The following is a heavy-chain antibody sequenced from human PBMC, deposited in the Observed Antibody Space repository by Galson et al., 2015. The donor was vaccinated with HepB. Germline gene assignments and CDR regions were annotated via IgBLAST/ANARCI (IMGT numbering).Heavy chain of an antibody. J-gene: IGHJ6*02. CDR1: GYTFTGYY. CDR3: ARGFKILEWLPHGLRYYYGMDV. CDR2: INPNSGGT. D-gene: IGHD3-3*01. V-gene: IGHV1-2*04. Sequence: SVKVSCKASGYTFTGYYMHWVRQAPGQGLEWMGWINPNSGGTNYAQKFQGWVTMTRDTSISTAYMELSRLRSDDTAVYYCARGFKILEWLPHGLRYYYGMDVWGQGTTVTVSS.